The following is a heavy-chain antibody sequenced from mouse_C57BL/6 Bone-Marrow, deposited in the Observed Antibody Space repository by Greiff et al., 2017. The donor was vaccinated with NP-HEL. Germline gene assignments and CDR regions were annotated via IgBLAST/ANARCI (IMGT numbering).Heavy chain of an antibody. J-gene: IGHJ4*01. Sequence: QVQLKESGAELARPGASVKMSCKASGYTFTSYTMHWVKQRPGQGLEWIVYINPSSGYTKYNQKFKDKATLTADKSSSTAYMQLSSLTSEDSAVYYCARLLRDYYAMDYWGQGTSVTVSS. CDR1: GYTFTSYT. V-gene: IGHV1-4*01. D-gene: IGHD1-1*01. CDR2: INPSSGYT. CDR3: ARLLRDYYAMDY.